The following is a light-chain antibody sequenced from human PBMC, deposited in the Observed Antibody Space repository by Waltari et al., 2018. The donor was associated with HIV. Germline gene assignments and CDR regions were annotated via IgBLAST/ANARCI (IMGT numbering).Light chain of an antibody. CDR1: ALPKKY. CDR3: YSTDSSVDHRGV. CDR2: DDT. V-gene: IGLV3-10*01. Sequence: SYELTQPPSVSVSPGQTARITCSGDALPKKYAYWYQQRSGQAPVLVIYDDTKRPSGNPERFSGSSAGTLATLNISGAQVEDEAEYYCYSTDSSVDHRGVFGGGTKVTVL. J-gene: IGLJ3*02.